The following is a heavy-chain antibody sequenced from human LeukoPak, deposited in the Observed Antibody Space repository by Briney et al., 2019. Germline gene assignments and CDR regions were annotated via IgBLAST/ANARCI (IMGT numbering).Heavy chain of an antibody. J-gene: IGHJ6*03. CDR2: IYYSGST. Sequence: PSETLSLTCTVSGGSISSSSYYWGWIRQPPGKGLEWIGSIYYSGSTYYNPSLKSRVTISVDTSKNQFSLKLSSVTAADTAVYYCARDLQDYYMDVWGKGTTVTVSS. CDR3: ARDLQDYYMDV. V-gene: IGHV4-39*07. CDR1: GGSISSSSYY.